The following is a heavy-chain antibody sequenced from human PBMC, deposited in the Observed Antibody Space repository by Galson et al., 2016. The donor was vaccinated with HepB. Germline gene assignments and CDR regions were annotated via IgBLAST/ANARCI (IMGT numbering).Heavy chain of an antibody. CDR2: ISGSGGST. CDR3: AKGSYSSSWYCYFDY. V-gene: IGHV3-23*01. J-gene: IGHJ4*02. D-gene: IGHD6-13*01. Sequence: SLRLSCAASGFTFSSYAMSWVRQAPGKGLEWVSAISGSGGSTYYADSVKGRFTISRDNSKNTLFLQMNSLGAEDTAVFYCAKGSYSSSWYCYFDYWGQGTLVTVSS. CDR1: GFTFSSYA.